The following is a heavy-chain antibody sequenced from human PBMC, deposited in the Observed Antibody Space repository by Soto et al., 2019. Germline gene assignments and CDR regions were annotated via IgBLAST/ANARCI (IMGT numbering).Heavy chain of an antibody. V-gene: IGHV3-21*04. Sequence: GGSLRLSCAVSGFIFSRYSMNWVRQAPGKGLEWVSSIGTSGSYIYDTDSVKGRFTISRDNSKNTLYLQMNSLRAEDTAVYYCAKDLGVVVPAQIDYWGQGTLVTVSS. J-gene: IGHJ4*02. CDR3: AKDLGVVVPAQIDY. D-gene: IGHD2-2*01. CDR2: IGTSGSYI. CDR1: GFIFSRYS.